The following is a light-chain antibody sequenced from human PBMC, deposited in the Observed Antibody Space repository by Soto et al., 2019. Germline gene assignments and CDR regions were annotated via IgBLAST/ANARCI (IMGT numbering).Light chain of an antibody. J-gene: IGKJ1*01. CDR2: GVS. V-gene: IGKV3-20*01. CDR1: QMVSDIY. CDR3: QHFRS. Sequence: EIVLTQSPGTLSLSPGDRATLSCRASQMVSDIYSAWYQQKPGQAPRLLIYGVSNRATGVPDRFTGSGSGTDFTLTINRLEPEDFAVYFCQHFRSFGQGTNVEI.